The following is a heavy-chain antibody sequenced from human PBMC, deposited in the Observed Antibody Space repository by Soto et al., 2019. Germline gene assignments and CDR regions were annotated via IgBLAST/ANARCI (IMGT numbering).Heavy chain of an antibody. Sequence: HPVGSLRLSCAASGFTFSSYGMHWVRQAPGKGLEWVAVISYDGSNKYYADSVKGRFTISRDNSKNTLYLQMNSLRAEDTAVYYCAKDHERGVVVVPAAIAGHYGMDVWGQGTTVTVSS. V-gene: IGHV3-30*18. CDR2: ISYDGSNK. CDR3: AKDHERGVVVVPAAIAGHYGMDV. D-gene: IGHD2-2*01. CDR1: GFTFSSYG. J-gene: IGHJ6*02.